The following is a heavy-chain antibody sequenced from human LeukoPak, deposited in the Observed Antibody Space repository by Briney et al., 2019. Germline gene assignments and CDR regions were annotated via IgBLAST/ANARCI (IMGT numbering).Heavy chain of an antibody. D-gene: IGHD3-9*01. V-gene: IGHV3-21*01. CDR2: ISSSSSYI. CDR1: GFTFSSYS. Sequence: NPGGSLRLSCAASGFTFSSYSMNWVRQAPGKGLEWVSSISSSSSYIYYADSVKGRFTISRDNAKNSLYLQMNSLRAEDMAVYYCARAGHLSWPTLFFDYWGQGTPVTVSS. CDR3: ARAGHLSWPTLFFDY. J-gene: IGHJ4*02.